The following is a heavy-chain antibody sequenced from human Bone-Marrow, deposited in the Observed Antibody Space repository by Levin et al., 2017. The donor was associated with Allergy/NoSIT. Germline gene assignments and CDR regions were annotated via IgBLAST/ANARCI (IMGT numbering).Heavy chain of an antibody. J-gene: IGHJ2*01. CDR3: ARSRGYYDSSGYHYYYFDL. CDR1: GFTVNNNY. CDR2: IYSGGST. V-gene: IGHV3-53*01. D-gene: IGHD3-22*01. Sequence: PGGSLRLSCAVSGFTVNNNYMSWVRQAPGKGLEWVSIIYSGGSTYYADSVKGRFTISRDNSKDTLYLQMNSLRDEDTAVYYCARSRGYYDSSGYHYYYFDLWGRGTLLTVSS.